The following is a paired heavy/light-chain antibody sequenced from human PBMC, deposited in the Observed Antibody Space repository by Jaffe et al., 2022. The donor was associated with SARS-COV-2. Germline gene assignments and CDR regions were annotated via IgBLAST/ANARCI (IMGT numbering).Heavy chain of an antibody. Sequence: EVQLLESGGGLEQPGGSLRLSCAASGFSFSSYGMSWVRQAPGKGLEWVSGISDSGANTYYTDSVKGRFTISRDNSKNTLYLQMNSLRAEDTAIYYCAKLPPDPLHWFDPWGQGTLVTVSS. J-gene: IGHJ5*02. CDR3: AKLPPDPLHWFDP. CDR2: ISDSGANT. CDR1: GFSFSSYG. V-gene: IGHV3-23*01.
Light chain of an antibody. J-gene: IGKJ4*01. CDR3: QQSYSTPPT. CDR1: QSINIY. V-gene: IGKV1-39*01. CDR2: TAS. Sequence: DIQMAQSPSSLSASVGDRVTITCRASQSINIYLNWYQQKPGKAPKFLIYTASTLRSGVPSRFSGSGSGTDFTLTISSLQPEDFATYYCQQSYSTPPTFGGGTKVEIK.